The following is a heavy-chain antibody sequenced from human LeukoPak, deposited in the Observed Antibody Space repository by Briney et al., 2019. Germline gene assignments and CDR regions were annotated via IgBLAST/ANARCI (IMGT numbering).Heavy chain of an antibody. D-gene: IGHD3-9*01. CDR2: IYTSGST. J-gene: IGHJ4*02. V-gene: IGHV4-4*07. CDR3: ARMSSWRGGGRTHFDSFGDSKDY. Sequence: SETLSLTCTVSGGSISSYYWSWIRQPAGKGLEWIGRIYTSGSTNYNPSLKSRVTMSVDTSKNQFSLKLSSVTAADTAVYYCARMSSWRGGGRTHFDSFGDSKDYWGQGTLVTVSS. CDR1: GGSISSYY.